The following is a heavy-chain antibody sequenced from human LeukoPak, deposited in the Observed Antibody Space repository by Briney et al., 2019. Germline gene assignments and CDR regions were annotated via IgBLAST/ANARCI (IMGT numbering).Heavy chain of an antibody. CDR3: ARFSGYDSGGY. V-gene: IGHV1-69*13. CDR1: GGTFSSYA. Sequence: SVKVSCKASGGTFSSYAVSWVRQAPGQGLEWMGGTIPIFGTANYAQKFQGRVTITADESTSTAYMELSSLRSEDTAVYYSARFSGYDSGGYWGQGTLVTVSS. D-gene: IGHD5-12*01. J-gene: IGHJ4*02. CDR2: TIPIFGTA.